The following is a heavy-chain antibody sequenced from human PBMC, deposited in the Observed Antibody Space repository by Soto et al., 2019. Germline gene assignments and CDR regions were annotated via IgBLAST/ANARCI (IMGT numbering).Heavy chain of an antibody. CDR3: ARDSTVTTTLLDV. D-gene: IGHD4-17*01. J-gene: IGHJ6*02. V-gene: IGHV4-31*03. CDR2: ICYSGST. Sequence: QVQLQESGPGLVKPSQTLSLSCTVSGGSISSGGNYWSWIRQHPGKGLEWIGYICYSGSTYYNPSLKSRVTISVDTSKNQFSLKLSSVTAADTAVYYCARDSTVTTTLLDVWGQGTTVIVSS. CDR1: GGSISSGGNY.